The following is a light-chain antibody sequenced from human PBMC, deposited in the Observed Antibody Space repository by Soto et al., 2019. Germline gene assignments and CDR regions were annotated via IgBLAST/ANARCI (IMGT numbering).Light chain of an antibody. CDR1: SSNIGSNY. CDR3: AAWDDSLSDQWV. J-gene: IGLJ3*02. V-gene: IGLV1-47*01. Sequence: QSVLTQPPSASGTPGQRVTISCSGSSSNIGSNYVYWYQQLPGTAPKLLIYRNNQRPSGVPDRFSGSKSGTSASLAISGLRSEDAADYYCAAWDDSLSDQWVFGGGTKLTVL. CDR2: RNN.